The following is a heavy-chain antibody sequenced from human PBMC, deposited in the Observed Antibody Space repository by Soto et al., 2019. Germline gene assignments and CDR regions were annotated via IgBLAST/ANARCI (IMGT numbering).Heavy chain of an antibody. CDR3: ARGVWSGSYVGADAVDM. V-gene: IGHV1-2*02. Sequence: QVQLVQSGAEVKEPGASVKVSCKASGYMLTGYYIHWVRQAPGQGLEWMGWMNPYSGSTTYAQKFEGRFTMTRETSISTAYKELSSLRSHDTDVYYCARGVWSGSYVGADAVDMWSQGTMVTVSS. CDR2: MNPYSGST. D-gene: IGHD3-3*01. J-gene: IGHJ3*02. CDR1: GYMLTGYY.